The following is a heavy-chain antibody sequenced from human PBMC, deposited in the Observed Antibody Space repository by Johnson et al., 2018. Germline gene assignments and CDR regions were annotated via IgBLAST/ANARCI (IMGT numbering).Heavy chain of an antibody. D-gene: IGHD6-13*01. Sequence: MGGIIPIFGTTNSAQKFQGRVTITADESTSTAYMELSSLRSEDTAVYYCARGSSSGGMDVWGQGTTVTVSS. CDR3: ARGSSSGGMDV. J-gene: IGHJ6*02. V-gene: IGHV1-69*01. CDR2: IIPIFGTT.